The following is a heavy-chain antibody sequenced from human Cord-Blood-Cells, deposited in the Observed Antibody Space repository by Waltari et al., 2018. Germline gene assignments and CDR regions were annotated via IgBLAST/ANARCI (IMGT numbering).Heavy chain of an antibody. J-gene: IGHJ4*02. D-gene: IGHD3-22*01. CDR2: ISPIFGTA. Sequence: QVQLVQSGAEVKKPGSSVKVSCKASGGTFSSYAISWVRQAPGQGLEWMGGISPIFGTANYAQKFQGRVTITADESTSTAYMELSSLRSEDTAVYYCARDRDYYDSSGYYYFDYWGQGTLVTVSS. V-gene: IGHV1-69*12. CDR1: GGTFSSYA. CDR3: ARDRDYYDSSGYYYFDY.